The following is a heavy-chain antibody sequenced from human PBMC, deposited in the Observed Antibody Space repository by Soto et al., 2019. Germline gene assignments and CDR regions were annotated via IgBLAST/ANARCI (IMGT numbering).Heavy chain of an antibody. CDR2: IIPIFGTA. J-gene: IGHJ4*02. CDR3: ARDATYYYDSSGYYCGY. V-gene: IGHV1-69*12. D-gene: IGHD3-22*01. CDR1: GGTFSSYA. Sequence: QVQLVQSGAEVKKPGSSVKVSCKASGGTFSSYAISWVRQAPGQGLEWMGGIIPIFGTANYAQKFQGRVTITADESTSTAYMELSSLRSEDTAVYYCARDATYYYDSSGYYCGYWGQGTLVTVSS.